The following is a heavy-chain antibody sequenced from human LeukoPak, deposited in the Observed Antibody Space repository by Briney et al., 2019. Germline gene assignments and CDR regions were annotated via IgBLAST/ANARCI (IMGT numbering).Heavy chain of an antibody. V-gene: IGHV1-18*01. Sequence: ASVKVSCKASGYPFTTYGITWVRQAPGQGLEWMGWISTYSGDTNYAQKFQGRVTMTTGTSTSTAYIELRSLTSDDTAAYYCARDWWGYDVLTGDNWFDPWGQGTLVTVSS. CDR1: GYPFTTYG. D-gene: IGHD3-9*01. CDR3: ARDWWGYDVLTGDNWFDP. CDR2: ISTYSGDT. J-gene: IGHJ5*02.